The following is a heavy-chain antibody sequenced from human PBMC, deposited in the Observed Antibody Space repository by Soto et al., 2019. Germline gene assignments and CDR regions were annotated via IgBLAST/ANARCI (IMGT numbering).Heavy chain of an antibody. CDR2: ISGSGGST. J-gene: IGHJ3*02. Sequence: GGSLRLSCAASGFTFSSYAMSWVRQAPGKGLEWVSAISGSGGSTYYADSVKGRFTISRDNSKNTLYLQMNSLRAEDTAVYYCALIRGTGRGSYYASARPYAFDICRQRTMFTVSS. V-gene: IGHV3-23*01. CDR3: ALIRGTGRGSYYASARPYAFDI. CDR1: GFTFSSYA. D-gene: IGHD1-26*01.